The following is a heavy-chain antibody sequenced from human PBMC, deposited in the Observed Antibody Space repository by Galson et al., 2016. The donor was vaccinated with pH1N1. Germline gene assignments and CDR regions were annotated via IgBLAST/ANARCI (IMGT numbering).Heavy chain of an antibody. J-gene: IGHJ3*02. Sequence: TLSLTCTVSGGSFNSASDYWSWFRQHPEKGLEWIGEIDYSGSTSCNPSLKSRITILVDTSKNQFSLKLTSVTAADTAMYFCARRFSERLEGQPSDAFDMWGQGTRVTVSS. D-gene: IGHD3-3*01. CDR1: GGSFNSASDY. V-gene: IGHV4-31*03. CDR2: IDYSGST. CDR3: ARRFSERLEGQPSDAFDM.